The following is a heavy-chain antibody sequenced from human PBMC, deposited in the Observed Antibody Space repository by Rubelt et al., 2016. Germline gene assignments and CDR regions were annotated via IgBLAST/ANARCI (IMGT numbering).Heavy chain of an antibody. CDR2: VSYDEYNA. J-gene: IGHJ3*02. V-gene: IGHV3-30*03. CDR1: GFIFSNYV. D-gene: IGHD4-23*01. Sequence: QVQLVESGGGVVQPGRSLRLSCEVSGFIFSNYVIHWVRQTPGKGMEWGASVSYDEYNAVYDDSMRGRFTIPRDISKNTLYLQMNSLRAEDTAVYYCAIATVVANDALDIWGQGTMVTVST. CDR3: AIATVVANDALDI.